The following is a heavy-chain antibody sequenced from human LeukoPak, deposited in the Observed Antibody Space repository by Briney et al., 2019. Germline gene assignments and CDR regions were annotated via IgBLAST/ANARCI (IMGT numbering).Heavy chain of an antibody. J-gene: IGHJ4*02. CDR1: GGTFSKYT. CDR3: ARAPIWYSSGWLDY. D-gene: IGHD6-19*01. CDR2: ISAYNGNT. Sequence: GSSVKVSCKASGGTFSKYTISWVRQAPGQGLEWMGWISAYNGNTNYAQKLQGRVTMTTDTSTSTAYMELRSLRSDDTAVYYCARAPIWYSSGWLDYWGQGTLVTVSS. V-gene: IGHV1-18*01.